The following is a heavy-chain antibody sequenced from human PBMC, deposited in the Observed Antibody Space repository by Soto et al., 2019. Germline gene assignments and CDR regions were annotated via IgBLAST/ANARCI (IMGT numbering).Heavy chain of an antibody. V-gene: IGHV4-4*02. D-gene: IGHD6-13*01. CDR2: IYHTGIT. J-gene: IGHJ4*02. CDR1: GDSISSVNW. CDR3: ARARIAAAVPYYFDY. Sequence: NPSETLSLTCAVSGDSISSVNWWSWVRQSPGQGLEWIGDIYHTGITNYNPSLQSRVTISVDKSKNEFSLNLTSVTAADTAVYYCARARIAAAVPYYFDYWGQGTLVTVSS.